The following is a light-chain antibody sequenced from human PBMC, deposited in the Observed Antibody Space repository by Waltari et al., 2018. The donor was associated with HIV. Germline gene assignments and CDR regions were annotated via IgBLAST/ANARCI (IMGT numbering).Light chain of an antibody. V-gene: IGKV3-20*01. CDR3: QQFDDWEYT. CDR2: GTS. Sequence: VLTQSPGSLSLSPGDSVSLSCRASKNVNRYYLAWYQQRRGQPPTLLVSGTSVRAPGVPDRFSGSGSGTVFTLTINRLEPEDFTTYLCQQFDDWEYTFGQGTHL. CDR1: KNVNRYY. J-gene: IGKJ2*01.